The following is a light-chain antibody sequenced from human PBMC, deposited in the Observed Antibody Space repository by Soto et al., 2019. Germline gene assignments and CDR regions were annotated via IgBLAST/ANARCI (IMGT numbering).Light chain of an antibody. CDR3: QQRSNWPSIT. CDR1: QSVGHNY. J-gene: IGKJ5*01. V-gene: IGKV3-11*01. Sequence: ENVLTQSPGTLSFSPGDRATLSCRASQSVGHNYLAWFQQKPGQAPRLLIYGASTRATGIPARFSGSGSGTDFTLTISSLEPEDFAVYYCQQRSNWPSITFGQGTRLEIK. CDR2: GAS.